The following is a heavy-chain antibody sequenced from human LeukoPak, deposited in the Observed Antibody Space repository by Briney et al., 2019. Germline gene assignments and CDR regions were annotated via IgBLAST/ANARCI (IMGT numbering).Heavy chain of an antibody. V-gene: IGHV4-4*07. CDR2: IYSSGYT. J-gene: IGHJ4*02. D-gene: IGHD1/OR15-1a*01. CDR3: ARGEHSVDS. CDR1: GGAIRSHY. Sequence: PSGTLSLTCTVSGGAIRSHYWNWIRQPAGKGLEWIGRIYSSGYTNDNPSLKSRITMSVDMSKNQFSLRLNSVTAADTAVYYCARGEHSVDSWGQGMLVAVSS.